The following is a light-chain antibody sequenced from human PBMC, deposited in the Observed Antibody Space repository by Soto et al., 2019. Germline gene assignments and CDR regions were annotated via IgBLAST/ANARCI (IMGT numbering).Light chain of an antibody. J-gene: IGLJ1*01. CDR1: SSNIGNNA. CDR2: YDD. Sequence: QPVLTQPPSVSEAPRQKVTISCSGSSSNIGNNAVSWYQQLPGKAPKLLIYYDDLLTSGLSDRFSGSKSGTSASLAISGLQSDDEADYYCTSWDDSLNGYVFGPGTKLTVL. V-gene: IGLV1-36*01. CDR3: TSWDDSLNGYV.